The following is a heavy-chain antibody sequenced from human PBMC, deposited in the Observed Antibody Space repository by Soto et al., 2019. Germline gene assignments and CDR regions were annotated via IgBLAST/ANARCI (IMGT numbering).Heavy chain of an antibody. CDR2: ITNGGDIT. D-gene: IGHD6-13*01. CDR3: TRGGAQHALDV. J-gene: IGHJ6*02. CDR1: GFTFSNYW. Sequence: EVQLVESGGGLVQPGGSLRLSCAAPGFTFSNYWMYWVRQAPGKGLVWVSQITNGGDITNYAGSVKGRFTVSRDNAKNMLYLQMSSLTAEDTAVYYCTRGGAQHALDVWGQGSTVTVSS. V-gene: IGHV3-74*01.